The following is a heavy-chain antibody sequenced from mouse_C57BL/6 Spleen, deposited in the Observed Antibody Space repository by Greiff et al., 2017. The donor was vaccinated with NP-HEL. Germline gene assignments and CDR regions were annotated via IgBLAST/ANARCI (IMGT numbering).Heavy chain of an antibody. J-gene: IGHJ3*01. D-gene: IGHD1-1*01. CDR1: GYTFTGYW. Sequence: QVQLQQSGAELMKPGASVKLSCKATGYTFTGYWIEWVKQRPGHGLEWIGEILPGGGSTNYNEKFKGKATFTADTSSNTAYMQLISLTTEDSAIYYCARRYYGSEAWFAYWGQGTLVTVSA. CDR2: ILPGGGST. V-gene: IGHV1-9*01. CDR3: ARRYYGSEAWFAY.